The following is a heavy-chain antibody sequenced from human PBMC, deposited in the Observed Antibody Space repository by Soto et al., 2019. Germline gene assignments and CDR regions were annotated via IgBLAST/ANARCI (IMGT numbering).Heavy chain of an antibody. D-gene: IGHD4-17*01. V-gene: IGHV4-59*01. CDR2: IYYSGST. J-gene: IGHJ5*02. CDR3: ARLPWADYGGIFDP. Sequence: SETLSLTCTVSGGSISTYYWRWFRHPPGKKLEWIGYIYYSGSTNYNPSLKSRVTISVDTSKNQFSLKLYSVTTADTAMYYCARLPWADYGGIFDPWGQGTLVTVSS. CDR1: GGSISTYY.